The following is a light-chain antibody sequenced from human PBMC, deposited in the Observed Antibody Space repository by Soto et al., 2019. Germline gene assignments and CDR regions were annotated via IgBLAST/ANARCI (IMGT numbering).Light chain of an antibody. CDR1: QSIDNN. Sequence: EIVLTQSPGTLSLSPGERATLSCRASQSIDNNLAWYQQRPGQGPRLLIYGASSRAIGFPDRFSGSGSGTDFTLAISRLEPEDLAVYYCHQYADSPFTFGGGTKVEIK. CDR2: GAS. CDR3: HQYADSPFT. J-gene: IGKJ4*01. V-gene: IGKV3-20*01.